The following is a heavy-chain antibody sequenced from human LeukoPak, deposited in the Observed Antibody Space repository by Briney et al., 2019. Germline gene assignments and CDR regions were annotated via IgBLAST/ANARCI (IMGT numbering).Heavy chain of an antibody. CDR2: MWYDGSNK. D-gene: IGHD3-10*01. CDR3: ANLGGYGSVLPTKVLYYYYMDV. CDR1: GFTFSSYG. V-gene: IGHV3-33*06. J-gene: IGHJ6*03. Sequence: GRSLRLSCAASGFTFSSYGMHWVLQAPGKGLEWVAVMWYDGSNKYYADSVKGRFTISRDNSKNTLYLQMNSLRAEDTAVYYCANLGGYGSVLPTKVLYYYYMDVWGKGTTVTVSS.